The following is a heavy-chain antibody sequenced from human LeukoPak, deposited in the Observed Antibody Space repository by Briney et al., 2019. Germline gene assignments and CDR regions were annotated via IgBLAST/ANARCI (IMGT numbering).Heavy chain of an antibody. Sequence: SETLSLTCTVSGGSISNSSYYWGWIRQPPGKGLEWIGSIFYSGSTYYNPSHKSRVTISVDTSKNQFSPKLSSVTAADTAVYFCARHSSYVSPVRYWGQGTLVTVSP. CDR3: ARHSSYVSPVRY. D-gene: IGHD3-10*02. CDR2: IFYSGST. CDR1: GGSISNSSYY. J-gene: IGHJ4*02. V-gene: IGHV4-39*01.